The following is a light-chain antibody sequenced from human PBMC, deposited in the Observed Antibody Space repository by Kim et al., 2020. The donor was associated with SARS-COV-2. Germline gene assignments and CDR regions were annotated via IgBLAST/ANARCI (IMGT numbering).Light chain of an antibody. CDR3: AVWDDSLKQGV. Sequence: ELTQPPSASGTPGQSVTISCSGSSSNIGSNNVVWYQQLPGAAPNLLIYSNNQRPSGIPDRFSGSRSGTSASLAISGLQSGDEADYYCAVWDDSLKQGVFGGGTQLTVL. V-gene: IGLV1-44*01. CDR1: SSNIGSNN. J-gene: IGLJ3*02. CDR2: SNN.